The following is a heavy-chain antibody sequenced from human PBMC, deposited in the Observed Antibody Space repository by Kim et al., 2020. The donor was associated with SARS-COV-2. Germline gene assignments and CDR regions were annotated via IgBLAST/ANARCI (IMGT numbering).Heavy chain of an antibody. D-gene: IGHD6-13*01. CDR2: INHSGST. V-gene: IGHV4-34*01. CDR1: GGSFSGYY. J-gene: IGHJ4*02. CDR3: AREEAARHFDY. Sequence: SETLSLTCAVYGGSFSGYYWSWIRQPPGKGLEWIGEINHSGSTNYNPSLKSRVTISVDTSKNQFSLKLSSVTAADTAVYYCAREEAARHFDYWGQGTRVT.